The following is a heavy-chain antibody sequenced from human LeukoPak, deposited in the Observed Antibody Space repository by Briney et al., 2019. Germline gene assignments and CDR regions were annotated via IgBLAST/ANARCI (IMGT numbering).Heavy chain of an antibody. V-gene: IGHV4-59*01. CDR2: IYYSGST. CDR3: ARGKSVYDPYFFDY. J-gene: IGHJ4*02. Sequence: SETLSLTCTVSGGSINTYYWSWIRQPPGKGLEWIAYIYYSGSTNYNPSLKSRVTISVDTSKNQFSLKLSSVTAADTAVYYCARGKSVYDPYFFDYWGQGTLVTVSS. D-gene: IGHD5/OR15-5a*01. CDR1: GGSINTYY.